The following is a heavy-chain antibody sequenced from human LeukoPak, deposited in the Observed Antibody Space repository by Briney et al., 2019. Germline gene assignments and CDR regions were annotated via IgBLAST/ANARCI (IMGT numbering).Heavy chain of an antibody. CDR3: ARGGIVAAVDY. V-gene: IGHV4-34*01. D-gene: IGHD6-25*01. J-gene: IGHJ4*02. CDR1: GGSFSGYY. Sequence: PSETLSLTCAVYGGSFSGYYWSWIRQPPGKGLEWIGEISHSGSTNYNPSLKSRVTISVDRSKNQFSLKLSSVTAADTAVYYCARGGIVAAVDYWGQGTLVTVSS. CDR2: ISHSGST.